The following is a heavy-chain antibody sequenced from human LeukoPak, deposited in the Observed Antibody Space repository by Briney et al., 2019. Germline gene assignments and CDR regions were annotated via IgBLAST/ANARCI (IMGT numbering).Heavy chain of an antibody. J-gene: IGHJ4*02. CDR2: ISSSGSTI. Sequence: GGSLRLSYAASGFTFSDYYMSWIRQAPGKGLEWVSYISSSGSTIYYADSVKGRFAISRDNAKNSLYLQMNSLRAEDTAVYYCARDLSRGQQLDHYFDYWGQGTLVTVSS. D-gene: IGHD6-13*01. CDR1: GFTFSDYY. V-gene: IGHV3-11*04. CDR3: ARDLSRGQQLDHYFDY.